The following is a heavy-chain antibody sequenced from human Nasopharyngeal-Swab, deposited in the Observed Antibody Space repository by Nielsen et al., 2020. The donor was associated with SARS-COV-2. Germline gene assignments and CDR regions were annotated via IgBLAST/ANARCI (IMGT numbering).Heavy chain of an antibody. J-gene: IGHJ4*02. CDR3: VRITMVRGADY. CDR1: GFTFSSYA. CDR2: ISSNGGST. D-gene: IGHD3-10*01. Sequence: GGSLRLSCSASGFTFSSYAMHWVRQAPGKGPEYVSAISSNGGSTYYADSVKGRFTISRDNSKNTLYLQMSSLRAEDTAVYYCVRITMVRGADYWGQGTLVTVSS. V-gene: IGHV3-64D*09.